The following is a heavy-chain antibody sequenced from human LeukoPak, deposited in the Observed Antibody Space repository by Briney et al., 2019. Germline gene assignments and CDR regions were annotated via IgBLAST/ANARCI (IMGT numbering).Heavy chain of an antibody. Sequence: SGGSLRLSCAASGFICRDYGMHWVRQAPGKGLEWVAFIRNDESDRDHADSVKGRFTISRDNSKNTLYLQMNSLRPEDTGVYYCAIYDSRGDFDYWGQGTQVTVSA. CDR2: IRNDESDR. CDR3: AIYDSRGDFDY. V-gene: IGHV3-30*02. CDR1: GFICRDYG. D-gene: IGHD3-22*01. J-gene: IGHJ4*02.